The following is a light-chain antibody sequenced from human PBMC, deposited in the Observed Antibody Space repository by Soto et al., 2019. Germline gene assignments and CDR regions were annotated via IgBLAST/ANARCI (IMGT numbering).Light chain of an antibody. CDR2: AAS. CDR3: QHADSFPLIT. V-gene: IGKV1-12*01. CDR1: RGIGDR. J-gene: IGKJ1*01. Sequence: DLQMTQSPSPLSASVVDTVTVTCRSSRGIGDRLAWFQQKPGKAPQFLIQAASNLQSGVPSRFSGSGSGTEFILSINSLQPEDIATYYCQHADSFPLITFGQGTKVDIK.